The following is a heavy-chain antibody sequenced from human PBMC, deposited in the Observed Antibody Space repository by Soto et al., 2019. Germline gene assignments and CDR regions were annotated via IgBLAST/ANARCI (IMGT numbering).Heavy chain of an antibody. J-gene: IGHJ4*02. CDR1: GFTFSSCV. Sequence: GGSLRLSCSASGFTFSSCVMMWVRQTPGKGLEWVSGISGSGHSTYYAASVKGRFTISRDNSKNTLYLQMNSLRADDTALYYCMKFTDWNYVDYWGQGTLVTVSS. CDR2: ISGSGHST. D-gene: IGHD1-1*01. V-gene: IGHV3-23*01. CDR3: MKFTDWNYVDY.